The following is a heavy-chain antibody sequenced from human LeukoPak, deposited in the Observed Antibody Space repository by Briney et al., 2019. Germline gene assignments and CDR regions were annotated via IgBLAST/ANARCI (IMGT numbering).Heavy chain of an antibody. CDR3: ATIDYGAFEI. V-gene: IGHV3-21*01. Sequence: PGGSLRLSWVASGFTFSSYNMNWVRQAPGKGLEWVSSISGSSSYIYYADSVKGRFTISRDNAKNSLYLQMNSLRAEDTAVYYCATIDYGAFEIWGQGTMVTVSS. J-gene: IGHJ3*02. CDR1: GFTFSSYN. D-gene: IGHD4-17*01. CDR2: ISGSSSYI.